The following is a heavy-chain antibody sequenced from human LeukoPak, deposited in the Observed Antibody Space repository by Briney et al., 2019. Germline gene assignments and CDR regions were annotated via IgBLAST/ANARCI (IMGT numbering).Heavy chain of an antibody. V-gene: IGHV4-31*03. CDR2: IYYSGST. D-gene: IGHD3-10*01. CDR1: GGSISSGGYY. J-gene: IGHJ4*02. CDR3: ARGPRFGSGSYGGNPPLSFDY. Sequence: SETLSLTCTVSGGSISSGGYYWSWIRQHPGKGLEWIGYIYYSGSTYYNPSLKSRVTISVDTSRNQFSLKLSSVTAADTAVYYWARGPRFGSGSYGGNPPLSFDYWGQGTLVTVPS.